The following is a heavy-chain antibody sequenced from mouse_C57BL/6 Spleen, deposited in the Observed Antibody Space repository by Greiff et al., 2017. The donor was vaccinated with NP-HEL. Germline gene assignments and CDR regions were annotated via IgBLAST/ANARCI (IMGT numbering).Heavy chain of an antibody. CDR1: GYAFSSYW. CDR3: AREDYGSSSYYFDY. V-gene: IGHV1-80*01. CDR2: IYPGDGDT. D-gene: IGHD1-1*01. Sequence: VQRVESGAELVKPGASVKISCKASGYAFSSYWMNWVKQRPGKGLEWIGQIYPGDGDTNYNGKFKGKATLTADKSSSTAYMQLSSLTSEDSAVYFCAREDYGSSSYYFDYWGQGTTLTVSS. J-gene: IGHJ2*01.